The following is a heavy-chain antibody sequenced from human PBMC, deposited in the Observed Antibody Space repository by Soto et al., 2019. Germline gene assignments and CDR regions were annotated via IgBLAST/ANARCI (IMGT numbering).Heavy chain of an antibody. Sequence: SETLSLTCTVSGDSISRRNYYWVGISQPPGKGLEWIGSIYDGGNIYYNPSLKKRVTISVDTSKNHFSLKLTSVTASDTAVYYCAATSTFFGVRGRFDPWGQGTLVTVSS. V-gene: IGHV4-39*02. J-gene: IGHJ5*02. D-gene: IGHD3-3*01. CDR2: IYDGGNI. CDR3: AATSTFFGVRGRFDP. CDR1: GDSISRRNYY.